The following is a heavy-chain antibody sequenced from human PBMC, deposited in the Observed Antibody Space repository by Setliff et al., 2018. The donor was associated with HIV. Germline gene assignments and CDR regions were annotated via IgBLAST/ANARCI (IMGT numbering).Heavy chain of an antibody. CDR3: ARDQLGGNPNSDYYYYGMDV. D-gene: IGHD2-15*01. V-gene: IGHV3-48*03. CDR1: GFTFSSYE. J-gene: IGHJ6*02. CDR2: ISSSGSTI. Sequence: GGSLRLSCAASGFTFSSYEMNWVRQAPGKGLEWVSYISSSGSTIYYADSVKGRFTISRDNAKNSLYLQMNSLRAEDTAVYYCARDQLGGNPNSDYYYYGMDVWGQGTTVTSP.